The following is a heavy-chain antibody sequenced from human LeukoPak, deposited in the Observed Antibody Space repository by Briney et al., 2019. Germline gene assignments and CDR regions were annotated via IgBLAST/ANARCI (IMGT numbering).Heavy chain of an antibody. D-gene: IGHD3-10*01. CDR3: AKAHRAYDYDSGSYYDSGFDY. J-gene: IGHJ4*02. CDR1: GFTFSSYA. Sequence: GGSLRLSCAASGFTFSSYAMGWVRQAPGKGLSWVSNISGSGGSTNYADSVKGRFTISRDNSKNTLYLQMNSLRAEDTAIYYCAKAHRAYDYDSGSYYDSGFDYWGQGTLVTVSS. CDR2: ISGSGGST. V-gene: IGHV3-23*01.